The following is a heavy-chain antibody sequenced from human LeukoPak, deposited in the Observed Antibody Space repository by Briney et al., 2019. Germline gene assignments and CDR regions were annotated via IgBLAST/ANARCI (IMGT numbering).Heavy chain of an antibody. V-gene: IGHV1-69*05. J-gene: IGHJ4*02. CDR1: GGTFSSYA. D-gene: IGHD3-3*01. CDR3: ARGSNYDFWSGYFDY. CDR2: IIPIFGTA. Sequence: PGSSVKVSCKASGGTFSSYAISWVRQAPGQGLEWMGGIIPIFGTANYAQKFQGRVTITTDESTSTAYMELSSLRSEDTAVCYCARGSNYDFWSGYFDYWGQGTLVTVSS.